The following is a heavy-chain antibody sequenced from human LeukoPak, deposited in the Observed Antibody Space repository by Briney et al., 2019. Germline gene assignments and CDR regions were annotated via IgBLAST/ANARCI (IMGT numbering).Heavy chain of an antibody. J-gene: IGHJ4*02. CDR1: GYTFTSYG. V-gene: IGHV1-18*01. D-gene: IGHD6-13*01. Sequence: ASVKVSCKASGYTFTSYGISWVRQAPGQGLEWMGWISAYNGNTNYAQKLQGRVTMTTDTSTSTAYMELRSLRSDDTAVYYCARDRAAAGTFDYWGQGALVTVSS. CDR3: ARDRAAAGTFDY. CDR2: ISAYNGNT.